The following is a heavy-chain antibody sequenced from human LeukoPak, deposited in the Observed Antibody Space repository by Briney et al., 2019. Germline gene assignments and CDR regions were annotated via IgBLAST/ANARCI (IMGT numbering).Heavy chain of an antibody. V-gene: IGHV3-9*01. CDR1: GFTFDDYA. J-gene: IGHJ3*02. D-gene: IGHD6-19*01. CDR3: AKDYGAVASNAFDI. Sequence: GRSLRLSCAASGFTFDDYAMHWVRQAPGKGLEWVSGISWNSGSIGYADSVKGRFAISRDNAKNSLYLQMNSLRAEDTALYYCAKDYGAVASNAFDIWGQGTMVTVSS. CDR2: ISWNSGSI.